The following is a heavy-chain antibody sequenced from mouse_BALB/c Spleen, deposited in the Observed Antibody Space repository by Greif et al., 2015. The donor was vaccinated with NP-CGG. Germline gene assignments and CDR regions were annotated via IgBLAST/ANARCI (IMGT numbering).Heavy chain of an antibody. CDR1: GYTFTSYW. J-gene: IGHJ4*01. Sequence: VKLMESGAELVKPGAPVKLSCKASGYTFTSYWMNWVKQRPGRGLEWVGRIDPSDSETHYNQKFKDKATLTVDKSSSTAYIQLSSLTSEDSAVYYCARHYDYDGLYYAMNYWGQGTSVTVSS. V-gene: IGHV1-69*02. D-gene: IGHD2-4*01. CDR2: IDPSDSET. CDR3: ARHYDYDGLYYAMNY.